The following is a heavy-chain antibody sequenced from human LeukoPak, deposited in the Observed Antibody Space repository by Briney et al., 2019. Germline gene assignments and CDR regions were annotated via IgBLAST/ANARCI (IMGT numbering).Heavy chain of an antibody. J-gene: IGHJ4*02. V-gene: IGHV4-59*01. CDR2: IDNSGST. Sequence: SEALSLTCTVSGGSIISYYWSWIRQPPGKDLEWIAYIDNSGSTNYNPSRKTRATISLDTSKNQFSLKLTSVTAADTAVYYCARMVGRYFDYWGQGTLVTVSS. D-gene: IGHD3-10*01. CDR3: ARMVGRYFDY. CDR1: GGSIISYY.